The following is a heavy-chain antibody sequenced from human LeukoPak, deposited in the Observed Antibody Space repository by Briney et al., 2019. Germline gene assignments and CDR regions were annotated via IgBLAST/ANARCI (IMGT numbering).Heavy chain of an antibody. D-gene: IGHD3-22*01. CDR3: ARHGPRYYYDCRRDRTG. Sequence: SETLSLTCAVSGYSISSGYYWGWIRQPPGKGLEWIGSIYHSGSTYYNPSLKSRVTISVDTSKNQFSLKLSSVTAADTAVYYCARHGPRYYYDCRRDRTGWGQGTLVTVSS. V-gene: IGHV4-38-2*01. J-gene: IGHJ4*02. CDR1: GYSISSGYY. CDR2: IYHSGST.